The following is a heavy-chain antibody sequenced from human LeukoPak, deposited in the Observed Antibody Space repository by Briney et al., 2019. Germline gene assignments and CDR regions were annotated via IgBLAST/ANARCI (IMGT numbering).Heavy chain of an antibody. Sequence: LGESLKISCQGSGYSFSSYWIVLVRQMSGKGLEWMGIIYPGDSDIKYSPSFQGQVTVSADKSTSTAYLQWSSLKASDTAMYYCARLREPGFHFDYWGQGTLVTVSS. CDR3: ARLREPGFHFDY. V-gene: IGHV5-51*01. J-gene: IGHJ4*02. CDR2: IYPGDSDI. D-gene: IGHD1-14*01. CDR1: GYSFSSYW.